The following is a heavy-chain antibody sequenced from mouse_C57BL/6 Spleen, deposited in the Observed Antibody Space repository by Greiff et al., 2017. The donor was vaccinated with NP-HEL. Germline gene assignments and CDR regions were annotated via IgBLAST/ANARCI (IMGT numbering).Heavy chain of an antibody. V-gene: IGHV1-80*01. CDR1: GYAFSSYW. CDR2: IYPGDGDT. Sequence: VQLQQSGAELVKPGASVKISCKASGYAFSSYWMNWVKQRPGKGLEWIGQIYPGDGDTNYNGKFKGKATLTADKSSSTAYMQLSSLTSEDSAVYFCARGWDDYPWFAYWGQGTLVTVSA. J-gene: IGHJ3*01. D-gene: IGHD2-4*01. CDR3: ARGWDDYPWFAY.